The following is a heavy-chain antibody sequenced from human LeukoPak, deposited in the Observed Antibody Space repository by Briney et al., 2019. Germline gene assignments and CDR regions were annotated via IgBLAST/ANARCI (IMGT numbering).Heavy chain of an antibody. CDR3: ARGPHERSGYPDD. D-gene: IGHD3-22*01. CDR1: GYTFTGYF. V-gene: IGHV1-18*04. J-gene: IGHJ4*02. Sequence: ASVKVSCKASGYTFTGYFVHWVRQAPGQGLEWMGWISPYNGNTNYAQKFQGRVTLTTDTSTSTAYMELRSLRSDDTAVYYCARGPHERSGYPDDWGQGTLVIVSS. CDR2: ISPYNGNT.